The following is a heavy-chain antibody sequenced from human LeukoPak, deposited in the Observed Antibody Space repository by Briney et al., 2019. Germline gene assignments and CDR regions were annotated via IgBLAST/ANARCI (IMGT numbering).Heavy chain of an antibody. Sequence: SETLSLTCTVSGGSISSYSWSWIRQPAGKGLEWIGRIYTSGSTNYNPSLKSRVTMSVHTSKNQFSLKLSSVTAADTAVYYCARGGVPAAKNGFDYWGQGTLVTVSS. D-gene: IGHD2-2*01. J-gene: IGHJ4*02. CDR1: GGSISSYS. CDR3: ARGGVPAAKNGFDY. CDR2: IYTSGST. V-gene: IGHV4-4*07.